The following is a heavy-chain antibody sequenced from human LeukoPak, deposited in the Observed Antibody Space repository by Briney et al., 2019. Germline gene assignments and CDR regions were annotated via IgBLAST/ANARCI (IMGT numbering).Heavy chain of an antibody. CDR2: IIPILGIA. D-gene: IGHD6-13*01. CDR1: GGTLSSYA. J-gene: IGHJ5*02. CDR3: APWYSNNWFDP. V-gene: IGHV1-69*04. Sequence: PGEVSFKGSGGTLSSYAISWGRQGPGQGPEWMGRIIPILGIANYAQKFQGRVTITADKSTSTAYMELSSLRSEDTAVYYCAPWYSNNWFDPWGQGTLVTVSS.